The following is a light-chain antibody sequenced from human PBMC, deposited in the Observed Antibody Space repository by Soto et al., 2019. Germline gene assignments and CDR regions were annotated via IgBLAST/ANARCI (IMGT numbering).Light chain of an antibody. CDR2: ATS. CDR3: QQYYSTLMYT. V-gene: IGKV4-1*01. Sequence: DIGLTQSPDSLAESLGERATINCKSSQSLLFISNNRNYLAWYQQKPGKAPKLLIYATSSLQSGVPSRFSGSGSGTDFTLTISSLQAEDVAVYYCQQYYSTLMYTFGQGTRLEIK. CDR1: QSLLFISNNRNY. J-gene: IGKJ5*01.